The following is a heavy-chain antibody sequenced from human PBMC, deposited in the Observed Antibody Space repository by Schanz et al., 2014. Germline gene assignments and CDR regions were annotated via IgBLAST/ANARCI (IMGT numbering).Heavy chain of an antibody. CDR3: AKNQYDDVDLSSFYFDF. V-gene: IGHV3-23*01. CDR2: ISGSGGST. D-gene: IGHD3-10*02. Sequence: DVHLLESGGGLVQPGGSLRLSCAASEFTFSTDAMSWVRQAPGKGLEWLSVISGSGGSTYYADSVKGRFTISRDSSKNTLYLQMNSLRPEDTAIYYCAKNQYDDVDLSSFYFDFWGQGTLVTVSS. J-gene: IGHJ4*02. CDR1: EFTFSTDA.